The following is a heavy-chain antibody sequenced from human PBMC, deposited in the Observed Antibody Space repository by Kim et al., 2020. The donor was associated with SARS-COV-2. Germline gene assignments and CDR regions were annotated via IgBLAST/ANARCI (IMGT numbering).Heavy chain of an antibody. CDR2: IYYSGST. D-gene: IGHD3-22*01. CDR1: GGSISSGGYY. CDR3: ARATTYYYDSSGYYYDY. J-gene: IGHJ4*02. Sequence: SETLSLTCTVSGGSISSGGYYWSWIRQHPGKGLEWIGYIYYSGSTYYNPSLKSRVTISVDTSKNQFSLKLSSVTAADTAVYYCARATTYYYDSSGYYYDYWGQGTLVTVSS. V-gene: IGHV4-31*03.